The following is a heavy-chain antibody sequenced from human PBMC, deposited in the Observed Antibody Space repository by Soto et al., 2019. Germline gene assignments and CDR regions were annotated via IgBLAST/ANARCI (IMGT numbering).Heavy chain of an antibody. CDR1: GGSMSNYY. J-gene: IGHJ4*02. CDR2: IYYSGST. V-gene: IGHV4-59*01. CDR3: ARAGAATLSDY. D-gene: IGHD2-15*01. Sequence: QVQLQESGPGLVKPSETLSLTCTVSGGSMSNYYWSWIRQPPGKGLEWIGYIYYSGSTNYNPSLNSRVTISVDTSKNQCSLKLSSVTAADTAVYYCARAGAATLSDYWGQGTLVTVSS.